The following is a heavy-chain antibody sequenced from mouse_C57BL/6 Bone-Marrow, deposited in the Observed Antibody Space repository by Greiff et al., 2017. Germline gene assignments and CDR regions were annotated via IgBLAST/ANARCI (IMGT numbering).Heavy chain of an antibody. Sequence: VQLQQSGPELVKPGASVKIPCKASGYTFTDYNMDWVKQSNGKSLEWIGDINPNNGGTIYKQKFKGKATLTVDKSSSTAYMELRSRTAEDTAVYYGARSPPVYSYDAMDYWGQGTSVTVSS. D-gene: IGHD1-1*01. J-gene: IGHJ4*01. CDR1: GYTFTDYN. CDR3: ARSPPVYSYDAMDY. V-gene: IGHV1-18*01. CDR2: INPNNGGT.